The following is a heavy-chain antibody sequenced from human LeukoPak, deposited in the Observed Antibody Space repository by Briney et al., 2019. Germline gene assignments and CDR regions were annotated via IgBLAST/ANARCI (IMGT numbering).Heavy chain of an antibody. V-gene: IGHV3-74*01. CDR2: INFDGSVK. CDR1: GITFNRYW. CDR3: ATEGPHNFDY. Sequence: GGSLRLSCVASGITFNRYWMHWIRQAPGKGLVWVASINFDGSVKTYADSVKGQFTISRDNAKNTLYVQVNSLTAEDTAVYYCATEGPHNFDYWGLGTLVTVSS. J-gene: IGHJ4*02.